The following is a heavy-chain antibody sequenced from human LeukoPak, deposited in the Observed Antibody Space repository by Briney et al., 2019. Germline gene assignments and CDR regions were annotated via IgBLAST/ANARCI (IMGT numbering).Heavy chain of an antibody. J-gene: IGHJ2*01. CDR2: IKQDGSEK. CDR1: GFTFSTFG. Sequence: TGGSLRLSCAASGFTFSTFGMSWVRQAPGKGLEWVANIKQDGSEKYYVDSVKGRFTISRDNAKNSLFLLLSSLRAEDTAVYYCARGPRYFDLWGRGTLVTFSS. CDR3: ARGPRYFDL. V-gene: IGHV3-7*01.